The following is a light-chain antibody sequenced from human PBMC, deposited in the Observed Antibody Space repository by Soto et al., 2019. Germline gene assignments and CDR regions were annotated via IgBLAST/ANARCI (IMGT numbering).Light chain of an antibody. J-gene: IGLJ2*01. CDR2: ANT. V-gene: IGLV1-40*01. Sequence: QSVLTQPPSVSGVPGQRVTISCTGSSSNFGAGYDVHWYQQIPGTAPKLLIYANTNRPSGVPDRFSGSKSGTSASLAITGLQSEDEADYYCQSYDSSLSGVVFGGGTKLTVL. CDR1: SSNFGAGYD. CDR3: QSYDSSLSGVV.